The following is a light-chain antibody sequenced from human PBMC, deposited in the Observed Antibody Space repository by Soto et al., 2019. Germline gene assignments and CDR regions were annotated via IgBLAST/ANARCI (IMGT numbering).Light chain of an antibody. CDR3: QQRSNWPWT. CDR2: DAS. CDR1: QSVSSY. Sequence: EIVLTQSPATLSLSPGERATLSCRASQSVSSYLAWYQQKPGQAPRLLIYDASNRATGIPARFSGSGSGTDFTLTIGSLEPKEFAVYYCQQRSNWPWTFGQGTKVEIK. J-gene: IGKJ1*01. V-gene: IGKV3-11*01.